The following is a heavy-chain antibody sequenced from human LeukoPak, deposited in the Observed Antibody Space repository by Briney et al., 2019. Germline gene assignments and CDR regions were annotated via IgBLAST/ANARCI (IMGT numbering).Heavy chain of an antibody. V-gene: IGHV3-21*01. D-gene: IGHD3-22*01. J-gene: IGHJ4*02. CDR2: ISSTSSYI. Sequence: GGSLRLSCVASGFTFSSYSMNWVRQAPGKGLEWVSCISSTSSYIYYADSVKGRFTISRDNAKNSLYLQMNSLRAEDTAVYYCARDYYDSSGYLDYWGQGTLVTVSS. CDR3: ARDYYDSSGYLDY. CDR1: GFTFSSYS.